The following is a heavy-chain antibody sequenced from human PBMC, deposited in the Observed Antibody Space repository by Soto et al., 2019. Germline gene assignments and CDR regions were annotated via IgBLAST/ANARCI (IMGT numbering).Heavy chain of an antibody. CDR3: ARDVEMATTNWFDP. CDR2: IIPIFGTA. J-gene: IGHJ5*02. CDR1: GGTFSSYA. Sequence: SVKVSCKASGGTFSSYAISWVRQAPGQGLEWMGGIIPIFGTANYAQKFQGRVTITADESTSTAYMELSSLRSEDTAVYYCARDVEMATTNWFDPWGQGTLVTVSS. V-gene: IGHV1-69*13. D-gene: IGHD5-12*01.